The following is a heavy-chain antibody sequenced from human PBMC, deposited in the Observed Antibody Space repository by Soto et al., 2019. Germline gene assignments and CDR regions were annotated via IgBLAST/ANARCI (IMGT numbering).Heavy chain of an antibody. CDR1: GGSFRTYA. D-gene: IGHD1-26*01. V-gene: IGHV1-69*01. CDR3: ATSPLGSHYYFDS. Sequence: QVQLVQSGAEVKKPGSSVKVSCKASGGSFRTYAFSWVRQAPGQGLEWMGGILPIFAQSTYAQRFQGRVTISADESTSTAYMELTSLTYDDTAVYFCATSPLGSHYYFDSWGQGTLVTVSS. J-gene: IGHJ4*02. CDR2: ILPIFAQS.